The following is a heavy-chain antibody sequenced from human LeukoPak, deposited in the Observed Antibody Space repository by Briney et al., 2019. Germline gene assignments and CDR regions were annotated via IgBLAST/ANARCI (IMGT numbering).Heavy chain of an antibody. CDR3: ARDHRMIVVAKGSHWFDP. D-gene: IGHD3-22*01. V-gene: IGHV1-46*01. CDR2: INPSGGST. J-gene: IGHJ5*02. Sequence: GASVKVSCKAYGYTFTSYYMHWVRQAPGQGLEWMGIINPSGGSTSYAQKFQGRATMTRDMSTSTVYMELSSLRSEDTAVYYCARDHRMIVVAKGSHWFDPWGQGTLVTVSS. CDR1: GYTFTSYY.